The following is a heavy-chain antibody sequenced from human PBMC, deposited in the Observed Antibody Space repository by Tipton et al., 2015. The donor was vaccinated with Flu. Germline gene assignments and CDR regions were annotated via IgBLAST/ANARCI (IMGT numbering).Heavy chain of an antibody. CDR1: GVSVSGGGYY. D-gene: IGHD4-17*01. J-gene: IGHJ5*02. CDR2: VYNGGTT. V-gene: IGHV4-61*08. Sequence: LRLSCTVSGVSVSGGGYYWTWIRQPPGKGLEWIGYVYNGGTTDYRSSLKSRVTISVDTSKNQFSLTLSSVTAADTAIYYCTRDYGDYRFGPWGQGTLVTVSS. CDR3: TRDYGDYRFGP.